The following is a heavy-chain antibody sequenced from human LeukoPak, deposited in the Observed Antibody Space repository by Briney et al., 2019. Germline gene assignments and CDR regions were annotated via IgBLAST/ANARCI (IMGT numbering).Heavy chain of an antibody. J-gene: IGHJ4*02. CDR2: ISTSSRNI. V-gene: IGHV3-48*02. Sequence: GGSLRVSCAASGFTFSSYNMNWVRQAPGKGLEWVSYISTSSRNIQYADSVKDRFTISRDNAKNSVYLQMNSLRDVDRAVYYCARSGDYGDYTAYWGQGTLVTVSS. CDR1: GFTFSSYN. CDR3: ARSGDYGDYTAY. D-gene: IGHD4-17*01.